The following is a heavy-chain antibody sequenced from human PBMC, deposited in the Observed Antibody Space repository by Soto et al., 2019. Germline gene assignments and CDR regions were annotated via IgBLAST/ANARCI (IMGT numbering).Heavy chain of an antibody. J-gene: IGHJ3*02. D-gene: IGHD3-22*01. CDR3: ARHRISEYYYDSSGYYPRFGRAFDI. CDR1: GGSISSRSYY. Sequence: SETLSLTCTVSGGSISSRSYYWGWICQPPGKGLEWIGSMYYSGSTYYNPSLKSRVTISVDTSKNQFSLKLSSVTAADTAVYYCARHRISEYYYDSSGYYPRFGRAFDIWGQGTMVTVSS. V-gene: IGHV4-39*01. CDR2: MYYSGST.